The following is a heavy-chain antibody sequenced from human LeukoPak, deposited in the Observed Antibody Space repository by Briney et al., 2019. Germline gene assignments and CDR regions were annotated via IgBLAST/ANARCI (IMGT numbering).Heavy chain of an antibody. CDR2: INHSGST. V-gene: IGHV4-34*01. D-gene: IGHD6-6*01. J-gene: IGHJ6*02. CDR1: GGSFSGYY. Sequence: SETLSLTCAVYGGSFSGYYWSWIRQPPGKGLEWIGEINHSGSTNYNPSLKSRVTISVDTSKNQFSLKLSSVTAADTAVYYCARVTGRPSYYYYGMDVWGQGTTVTVSS. CDR3: ARVTGRPSYYYYGMDV.